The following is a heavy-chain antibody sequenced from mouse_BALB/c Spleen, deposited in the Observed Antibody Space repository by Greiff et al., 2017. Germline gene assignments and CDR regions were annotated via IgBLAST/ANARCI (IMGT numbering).Heavy chain of an antibody. D-gene: IGHD1-1*01. Sequence: EVNVVESGGGLVKPGGSLKLSCAASGFTFSSYAMSWVRQTPEKRLAWVASISSGGSTYYPDSVKGRFTISRDNARNILYLQMSSLRSEDTAMYYCARGRYYGLDYWGQGTTLTVSS. CDR1: GFTFSSYA. V-gene: IGHV5-6-5*01. CDR2: ISSGGST. J-gene: IGHJ2*01. CDR3: ARGRYYGLDY.